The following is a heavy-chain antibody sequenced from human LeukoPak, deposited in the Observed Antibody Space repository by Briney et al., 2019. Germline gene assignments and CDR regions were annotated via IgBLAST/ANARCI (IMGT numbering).Heavy chain of an antibody. CDR3: ARGLRLFDWVGDDLYYFDH. J-gene: IGHJ4*02. CDR1: GFNFDDYA. CDR2: ISWNSGSL. Sequence: GRSLRLSCAASGFNFDDYAMHWVRQAPGKGLEWVSGISWNSGSLDHADSVKGRFTISRDNAKNSLTLQMDSLRDEDTAVYFCARGLRLFDWVGDDLYYFDHWGQGVLVTVSS. D-gene: IGHD3-9*01. V-gene: IGHV3-9*01.